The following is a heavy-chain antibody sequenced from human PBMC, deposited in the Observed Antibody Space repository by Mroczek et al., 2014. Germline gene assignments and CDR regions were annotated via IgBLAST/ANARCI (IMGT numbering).Heavy chain of an antibody. CDR2: IWYDGSNK. CDR1: GFTFSSYG. V-gene: IGHV3-33*01. CDR3: ARLPSMITFDPRDGGPFDI. Sequence: QVQLVQSGGGVVQPGRSLRLSCAASGFTFSSYGMHWVRQAPGKGLEWVAVIWYDGSNKYYADSVKGRFTISRDNSKNTLYLQMNSLRAEDTAVYYCARLPSMITFDPRDGGPFDIWGQGTMVTVSS. D-gene: IGHD3-16*01. J-gene: IGHJ3*02.